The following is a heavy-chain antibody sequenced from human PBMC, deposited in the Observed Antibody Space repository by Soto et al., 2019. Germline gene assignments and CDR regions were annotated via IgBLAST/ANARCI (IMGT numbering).Heavy chain of an antibody. J-gene: IGHJ6*02. Sequence: QVQLVESGGGVVQPGRSLRLSCAASGFTFSTYPMHWVRQAPGKGLEWVALISFDGNNKYYTDSVKGRFTISRDNSMNTLYLQMNSLRPGDTAVYYCASERSSGYYPHYNMDVWGQGTTVTVSS. V-gene: IGHV3-30-3*01. CDR1: GFTFSTYP. CDR3: ASERSSGYYPHYNMDV. D-gene: IGHD3-22*01. CDR2: ISFDGNNK.